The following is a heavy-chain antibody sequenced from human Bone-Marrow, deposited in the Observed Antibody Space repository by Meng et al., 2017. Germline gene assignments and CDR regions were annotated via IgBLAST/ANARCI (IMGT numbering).Heavy chain of an antibody. CDR3: ARIYGSGSFTFDY. J-gene: IGHJ4*01. V-gene: IGHV5-51*01. CDR2: IYPGDSTT. CDR1: GYSFSTYC. D-gene: IGHD3-10*01. Sequence: GESLKISCKGSGYSFSTYCIAWVRQMPGKGLEWVGFIYPGDSTTRYSPSFRGQVTISADKSITTAYLQWSSLKASDRAMYYCARIYGSGSFTFDYWGQGTLVTVSS.